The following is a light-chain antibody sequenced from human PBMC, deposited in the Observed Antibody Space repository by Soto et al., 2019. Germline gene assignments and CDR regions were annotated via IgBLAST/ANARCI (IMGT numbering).Light chain of an antibody. CDR3: QQYAGSPWT. V-gene: IGKV1-39*01. J-gene: IGKJ1*01. CDR2: AAT. CDR1: QSISSY. Sequence: DIQMTQSPSSLSASVGDRVTITCRASQSISSYLNWYQQKPGKAPKFLIYAATSLQSGVPSRFSGSGSGTDFTLTISSLQPEDFAVYYCQQYAGSPWTFGPGTNVEIK.